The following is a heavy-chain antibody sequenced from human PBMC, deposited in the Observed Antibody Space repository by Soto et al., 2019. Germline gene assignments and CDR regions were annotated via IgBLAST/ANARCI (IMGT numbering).Heavy chain of an antibody. V-gene: IGHV4-4*02. CDR1: GGSISSSNW. J-gene: IGHJ4*02. CDR2: IYHSGST. CDR3: ARDLDVAAAGPGGDY. Sequence: SETLSLTCAVSGGSISSSNWWSWVRQPPGKGLEWIGEIYHSGSTNYNPSLKSRVTISVDKSKNQFSLKLSSVTAADTAVYYCARDLDVAAAGPGGDYWGQGTLVTVSS. D-gene: IGHD6-13*01.